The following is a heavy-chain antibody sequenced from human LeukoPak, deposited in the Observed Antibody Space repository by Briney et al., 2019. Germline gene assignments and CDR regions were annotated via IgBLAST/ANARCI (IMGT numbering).Heavy chain of an antibody. CDR3: ARDPPPDYDFWSGYSEDWFDP. V-gene: IGHV3-21*01. CDR1: GFTFSSYS. Sequence: GGSLRLSCAASGFTFSSYSMNWVRQAPGKGLEWVSSISSSSSYIYYADSVKGRFTISRDNAKNSLYLQMNSLRAEDTAVYYCARDPPPDYDFWSGYSEDWFDPWGQGTLVTVSS. D-gene: IGHD3-3*01. J-gene: IGHJ5*02. CDR2: ISSSSSYI.